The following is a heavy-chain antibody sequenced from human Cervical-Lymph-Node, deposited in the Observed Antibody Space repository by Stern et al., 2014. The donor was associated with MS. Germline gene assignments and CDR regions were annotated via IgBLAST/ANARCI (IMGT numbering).Heavy chain of an antibody. CDR2: ISSSGGT. Sequence: QVQLQESGPGLVKPSETLSLTCTVSGGSTSSYYWSWIRQPPGKGLEWIGYISSSGGTKYNPSLKSRVTISLDTSKNPFSPNLSSVTAADTAVYYCARGYTTSSGRPDYWGQGTLVTVSS. D-gene: IGHD6-6*01. CDR3: ARGYTTSSGRPDY. V-gene: IGHV4-59*08. J-gene: IGHJ4*02. CDR1: GGSTSSYY.